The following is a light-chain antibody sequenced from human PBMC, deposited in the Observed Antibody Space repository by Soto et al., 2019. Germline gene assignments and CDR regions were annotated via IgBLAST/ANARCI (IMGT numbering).Light chain of an antibody. Sequence: EMILTQSPATLSVSPGERATLSCRASENLSRNVVWYQQQPGQAPRLLIHGASTRATGISARFSGSGSGTDFTLTISSLQSEDFAVYFCQQYDKWPHTFGQGTKLEIK. CDR1: ENLSRN. CDR3: QQYDKWPHT. V-gene: IGKV3-15*01. J-gene: IGKJ2*01. CDR2: GAS.